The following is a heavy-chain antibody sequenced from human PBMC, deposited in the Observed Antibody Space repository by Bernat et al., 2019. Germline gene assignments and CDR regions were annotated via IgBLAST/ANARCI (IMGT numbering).Heavy chain of an antibody. CDR3: ARYYDGNAELDYFDS. CDR2: IKEDGSEK. CDR1: GFTFSNYW. V-gene: IGHV3-7*03. J-gene: IGHJ4*02. D-gene: IGHD3-16*01. Sequence: EVQLVESGGGLVQPGGSLRLSCAASGFTFSNYWMAWVRQAPGKGLEWVANIKEDGSEKYYVDSVKGRFTISRDNAKNSLYLQMNSLRAEDTALYYFARYYDGNAELDYFDSGGQGTLVTVSS.